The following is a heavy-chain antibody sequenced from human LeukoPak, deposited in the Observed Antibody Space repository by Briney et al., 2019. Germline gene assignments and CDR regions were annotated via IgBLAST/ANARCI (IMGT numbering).Heavy chain of an antibody. J-gene: IGHJ4*02. CDR1: GYTFTNYY. CDR3: ARGGHYYGSGSYGDY. V-gene: IGHV1-46*01. D-gene: IGHD3-10*01. Sequence: ASVKVSCKASGYTFTNYYIHWVRQAPGQGLEGMGIINPSGGSTSYAQKFQGRVAMTRDTSTSTVYMELSSLSSDDTAVYYCARGGHYYGSGSYGDYWGQGTLVTVSS. CDR2: INPSGGST.